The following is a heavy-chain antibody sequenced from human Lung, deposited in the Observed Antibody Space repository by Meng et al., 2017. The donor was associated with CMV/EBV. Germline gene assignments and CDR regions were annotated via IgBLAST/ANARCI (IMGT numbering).Heavy chain of an antibody. CDR1: GGTFSSYA. D-gene: IGHD3-22*01. CDR3: ARARSNVYYYDSSGGRDAFDI. CDR2: IIPTVGTA. J-gene: IGHJ3*02. V-gene: IGHV1-69*05. Sequence: SVXVSCKASGGTFSSYAINWVRQAPGQGLECMGGIIPTVGTANYAQKFQGRVTINTDESTNTVYMELSSLRSEDTAVYYCARARSNVYYYDSSGGRDAFDIWGQGTMVTVSS.